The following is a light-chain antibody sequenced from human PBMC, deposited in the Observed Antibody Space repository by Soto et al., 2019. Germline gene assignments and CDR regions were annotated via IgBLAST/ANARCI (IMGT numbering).Light chain of an antibody. V-gene: IGKV1-6*02. CDR1: QDIGND. Sequence: IQMTQSPSSLSASVRDRVTITCRASQDIGNDLGWYQQKPGKAPNLLIYAASSLRSGVPSRFSGSRSGTHFTLTLNSLQAEDSATYFCLQDYTYPWTFRQGTKVEIK. CDR3: LQDYTYPWT. J-gene: IGKJ1*01. CDR2: AAS.